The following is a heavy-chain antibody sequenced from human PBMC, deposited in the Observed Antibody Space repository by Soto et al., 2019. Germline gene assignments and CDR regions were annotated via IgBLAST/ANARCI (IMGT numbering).Heavy chain of an antibody. CDR3: ARDVGAAHYFDY. CDR1: GGSITSRNYY. V-gene: IGHV4-61*01. CDR2: IYYSGST. Sequence: SETLSLTCTVSGGSITSRNYYWGWIRQPPGKGLEWIGNIYYSGSTNYNPSLKSRVTISVDTSKNQFSLKLSSVTAADTAVYYCARDVGAAHYFDYWGQGTLVTVSS. D-gene: IGHD3-16*01. J-gene: IGHJ4*02.